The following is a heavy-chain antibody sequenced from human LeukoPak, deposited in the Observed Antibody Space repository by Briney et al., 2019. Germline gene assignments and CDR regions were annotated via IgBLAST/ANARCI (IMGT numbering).Heavy chain of an antibody. CDR1: GFTFSSYG. CDR3: AKEGENYDILTGSDY. V-gene: IGHV3-30*18. Sequence: PGGSLRLSCAASGFTFSSYGMHWVRQAPGKGLEWVAVISYDGSNKYYADSVKGRFTISRDNSKNTLYLQINSLRAEDTAVYYCAKEGENYDILTGSDYWGQGTLVTVSS. CDR2: ISYDGSNK. D-gene: IGHD3-9*01. J-gene: IGHJ4*02.